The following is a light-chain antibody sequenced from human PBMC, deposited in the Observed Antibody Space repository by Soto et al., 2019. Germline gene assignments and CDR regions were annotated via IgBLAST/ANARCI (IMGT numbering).Light chain of an antibody. CDR1: QSVSSN. CDR3: QQYNNWWT. CDR2: AAS. Sequence: EIVMTQSPATLSVSPGERATLSCRASQSVSSNLAWYQQKPGQAPMLLIYAASTRATGVPARFSGRGSGTEFTLTIRSLQSEDFAVYYCQQYNNWWTFGQGTKVEIK. J-gene: IGKJ1*01. V-gene: IGKV3-15*01.